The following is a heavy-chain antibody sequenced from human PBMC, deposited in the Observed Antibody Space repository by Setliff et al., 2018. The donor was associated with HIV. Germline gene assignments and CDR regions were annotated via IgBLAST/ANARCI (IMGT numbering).Heavy chain of an antibody. D-gene: IGHD3-3*01. CDR2: VYYRGST. Sequence: SETLSLTCTVSGGSISTGGYYWSWIRQPPGRGLEWIGSVYYRGSTYYTPSLKSRITISVDTSKNQFSLKLSSVTAADTAAYYCARHLESKLLSYWGQGTLVTVSS. V-gene: IGHV4-39*01. J-gene: IGHJ4*02. CDR1: GGSISTGGYY. CDR3: ARHLESKLLSY.